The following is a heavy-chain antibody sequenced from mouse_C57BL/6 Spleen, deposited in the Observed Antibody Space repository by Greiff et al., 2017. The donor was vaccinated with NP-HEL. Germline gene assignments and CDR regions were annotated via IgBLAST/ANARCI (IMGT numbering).Heavy chain of an antibody. CDR1: GYAFTNYL. CDR2: INPGSGGT. Sequence: VMLVESGAELVRPGTSVKVSCKASGYAFTNYLIEWVKQRPGQGLEWIGVINPGSGGTNYNEKFKGKATLTADKSSSTAYMRRSSLASEDSAVYFCARGYGSSYGYYYAMDYWGQGTSVTVSS. D-gene: IGHD1-1*01. CDR3: ARGYGSSYGYYYAMDY. V-gene: IGHV1-54*01. J-gene: IGHJ4*01.